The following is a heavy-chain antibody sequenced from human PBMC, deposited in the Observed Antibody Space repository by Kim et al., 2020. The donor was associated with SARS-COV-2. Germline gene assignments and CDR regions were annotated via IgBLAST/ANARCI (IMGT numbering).Heavy chain of an antibody. V-gene: IGHV3-64D*06. CDR2: GST. D-gene: IGHD1-7*01. J-gene: IGHJ4*02. CDR3: VKDWTGTTDY. Sequence: GSTYYADSVKGRFTISRDNSKNTLYLQMSSLRAEDTAVYYCVKDWTGTTDYWGQGTLVTVSS.